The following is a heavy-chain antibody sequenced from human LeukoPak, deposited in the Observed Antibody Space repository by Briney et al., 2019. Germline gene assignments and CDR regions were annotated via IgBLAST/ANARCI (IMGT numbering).Heavy chain of an antibody. Sequence: SETLSLTCAVYGGSFSGYYWSWIRRPPGKGLEWIGEINHSGSTNYNPSLKSRVTISVDTSKNQFSLKLSSVTAPDTAVYYCAREVVGYSSSSGGAYYYYGMDVWGQGTTVTVSS. D-gene: IGHD6-6*01. CDR1: GGSFSGYY. J-gene: IGHJ6*02. CDR2: INHSGST. V-gene: IGHV4-34*01. CDR3: AREVVGYSSSSGGAYYYYGMDV.